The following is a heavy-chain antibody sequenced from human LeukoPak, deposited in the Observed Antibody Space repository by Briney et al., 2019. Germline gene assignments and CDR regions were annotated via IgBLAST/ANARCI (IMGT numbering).Heavy chain of an antibody. Sequence: SKTLSLTCTVSGDSISDSTSYYWGWIRQPPGKGLEWIASIYFSGNTYINPSFNTRVTISVDTSKDQFSLNMNSITVADTAVYYGARIAPTAFDIWGQGTMVTVSS. CDR1: GDSISDSTSYY. V-gene: IGHV4-39*07. CDR2: IYFSGNT. J-gene: IGHJ3*02. D-gene: IGHD3-22*01. CDR3: ARIAPTAFDI.